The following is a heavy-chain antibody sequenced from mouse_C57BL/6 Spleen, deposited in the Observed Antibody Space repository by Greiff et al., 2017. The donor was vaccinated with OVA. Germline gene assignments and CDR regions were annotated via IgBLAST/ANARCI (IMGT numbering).Heavy chain of an antibody. D-gene: IGHD3-2*02. J-gene: IGHJ3*01. CDR3: ARDLASAQAFAY. V-gene: IGHV5-4*01. CDR2: ISYGGSYP. CDR1: GFTFSGYA. Sequence: EVQLVESWGGLVKPGGSLKLSCAASGFTFSGYAMSWVRQTPEKRLAWVATISYGGSYPYEPDNVKGQSTISGDNAKNNLYLQMSHLKSEDTAMYYCARDLASAQAFAYCRQGTLGTVSA.